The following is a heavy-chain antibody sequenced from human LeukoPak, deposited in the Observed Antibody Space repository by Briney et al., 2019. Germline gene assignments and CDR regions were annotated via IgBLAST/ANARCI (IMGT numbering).Heavy chain of an antibody. CDR1: GFTFSSYA. Sequence: GGALRLSCAASGFTFSSYAMHWVRRAPGKGLGWVAVISYDGSNKYYADSVKGRFTISRDNSKSTPYLQMNSLRAEDTAVYYCARTSSGGAFGYWGQGTLVTVSS. J-gene: IGHJ4*02. D-gene: IGHD6-19*01. CDR2: ISYDGSNK. CDR3: ARTSSGGAFGY. V-gene: IGHV3-30*04.